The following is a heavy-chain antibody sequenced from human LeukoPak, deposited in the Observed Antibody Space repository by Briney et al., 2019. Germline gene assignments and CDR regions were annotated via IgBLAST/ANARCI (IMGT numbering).Heavy chain of an antibody. CDR1: GGSISSSSYY. J-gene: IGHJ4*02. Sequence: ETLSLTCTVSGGSISSSSYYWGWIRQPPGKGLEWVSAISGSGGSTYYADSVKGRFTISRDNSKNTLYLQMNSLRAEDTAVYYCAKSSYSSSPSMVDYWGQGTLVTVSS. D-gene: IGHD6-13*01. CDR2: ISGSGGST. V-gene: IGHV3-23*01. CDR3: AKSSYSSSPSMVDY.